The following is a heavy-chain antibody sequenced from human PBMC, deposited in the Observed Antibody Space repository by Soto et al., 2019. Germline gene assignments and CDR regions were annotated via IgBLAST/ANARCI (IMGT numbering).Heavy chain of an antibody. D-gene: IGHD2-15*01. CDR1: GGSISSYY. CDR2: IYYSGST. Sequence: QVQLQESGPGLVKPSETLSLTCTVSGGSISSYYWSWIRQPPGKGLEWIGYIYYSGSTNYNPSRKSRVTISEDPSKNQFSLKLTAVTAADTAVYYCARLLDYYMDVWGKGTTVTVSS. CDR3: ARLLDYYMDV. J-gene: IGHJ6*03. V-gene: IGHV4-59*08.